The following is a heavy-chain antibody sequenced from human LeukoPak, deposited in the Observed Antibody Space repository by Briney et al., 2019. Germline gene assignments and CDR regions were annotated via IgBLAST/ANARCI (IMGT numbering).Heavy chain of an antibody. CDR3: ARDGCGSTSCYPVFDF. D-gene: IGHD2-2*01. CDR2: IRSEAYGGTT. J-gene: IGHJ4*02. V-gene: IGHV3-49*04. CDR1: GFTFGDYT. Sequence: PGRSLRLSCTASGFTFGDYTMSWVRQAPGKGLEWVGFIRSEAYGGTTEYAASVKGRFTISRDDSKSIAYLQMNSLKTEDTAMYYCARDGCGSTSCYPVFDFWCQGTLVTVSS.